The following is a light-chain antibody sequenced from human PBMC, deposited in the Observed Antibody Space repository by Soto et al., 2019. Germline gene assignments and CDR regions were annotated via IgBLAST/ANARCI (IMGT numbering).Light chain of an antibody. Sequence: EIVMTQSPATLSVSPGERATLSCRTSQSVTSNLAWYQQKPGQAPRLLIYDASTRATGIPARFSGSGSGTEFTLTISSLQSEEFAVYYCQQYKNWPPLTFGGGTKVEIK. V-gene: IGKV3-15*01. CDR3: QQYKNWPPLT. CDR1: QSVTSN. CDR2: DAS. J-gene: IGKJ4*01.